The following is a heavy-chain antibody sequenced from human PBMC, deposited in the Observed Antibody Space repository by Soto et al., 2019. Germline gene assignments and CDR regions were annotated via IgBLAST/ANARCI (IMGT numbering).Heavy chain of an antibody. CDR1: GCSIRRYY. CDR3: ARHLPGYYDSSGYISRFDR. D-gene: IGHD3-22*01. J-gene: IGHJ5*02. V-gene: IGHV4-59*01. Sequence: SWTLSLTFTVSGCSIRRYYWCGIRQPPGKGLEWIGYIYYSGSTNYNPSLKKRVTISVETAKNQLSMELSSVTAADMAVYYCARHLPGYYDSSGYISRFDRWGQGTLVTVSS. CDR2: IYYSGST.